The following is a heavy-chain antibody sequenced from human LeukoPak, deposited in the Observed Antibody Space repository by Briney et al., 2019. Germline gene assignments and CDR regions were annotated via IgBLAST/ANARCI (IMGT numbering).Heavy chain of an antibody. CDR2: ISSSSSYT. V-gene: IGHV3-11*05. Sequence: KSGGSLRLSCAASGFTFSDYYMSWIRQAPGKGLEWVSYISSSSSYTNYADSVKGRFTISRDNAKNSLYLQMNSLRAEDTAVYYCARDPYDYVWGSSGHWYFDLWGRGTLVTVSS. D-gene: IGHD3-16*01. CDR3: ARDPYDYVWGSSGHWYFDL. J-gene: IGHJ2*01. CDR1: GFTFSDYY.